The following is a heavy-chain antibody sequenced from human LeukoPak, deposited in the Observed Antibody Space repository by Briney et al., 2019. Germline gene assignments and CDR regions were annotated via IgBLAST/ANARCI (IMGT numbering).Heavy chain of an antibody. V-gene: IGHV3-7*01. Sequence: PGGSLRLSCVGSGFTFSSYSMNWVRQAPGKGLEWVANIKQDGSEKYYVESVKGRFTISRDNTKNSLYLQMISLRAEDTAVYYCAREAEIHRYGILYFYYMDVWGKGTTVTVSS. J-gene: IGHJ6*03. CDR2: IKQDGSEK. CDR3: AREAEIHRYGILYFYYMDV. D-gene: IGHD3-9*01. CDR1: GFTFSSYS.